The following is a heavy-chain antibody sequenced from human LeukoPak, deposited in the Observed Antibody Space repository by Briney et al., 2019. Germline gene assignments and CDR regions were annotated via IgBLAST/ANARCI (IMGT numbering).Heavy chain of an antibody. V-gene: IGHV3-30*04. CDR3: ARDSSSDYYYDSGGVNLFDY. D-gene: IGHD3-22*01. CDR1: GFTFSIYA. Sequence: GRSLRLSCAASGFTFSIYAIHWVRQAPGKGLEWVAVISFDGGHKNYADSVKGRFTISRDNSKNTLYLQMNSLRAEDTAVYYCARDSSSDYYYDSGGVNLFDYWGQGTLVTVSS. J-gene: IGHJ4*02. CDR2: ISFDGGHK.